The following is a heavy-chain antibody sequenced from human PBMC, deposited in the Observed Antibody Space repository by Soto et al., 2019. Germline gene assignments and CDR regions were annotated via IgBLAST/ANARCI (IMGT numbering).Heavy chain of an antibody. Sequence: PGGSLRLSCAAYGFTFTSYSMNWVRQAPVKGLEWVSSISSSSSTIYYADSVRGRFTISRDNAKNSLYLQMNSLRDEDTAVYYCARDPYGSVLEGMDVWGQGTTVTVSS. CDR1: GFTFTSYS. CDR3: ARDPYGSVLEGMDV. D-gene: IGHD3-10*01. CDR2: ISSSSSTI. V-gene: IGHV3-48*02. J-gene: IGHJ6*02.